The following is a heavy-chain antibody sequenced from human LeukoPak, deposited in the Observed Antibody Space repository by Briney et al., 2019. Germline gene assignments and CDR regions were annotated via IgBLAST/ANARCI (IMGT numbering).Heavy chain of an antibody. J-gene: IGHJ6*03. CDR2: IGTAGVT. Sequence: GGSLRLSCAASGFTFCSYDMHWVRQATGKGLEWVSAIGTAGVTYYPGSVKGRFTISRENAKNSLYLQMNSLRAGDTAVYYCARAAVTRYYYMDVWGKGTTVTVSS. D-gene: IGHD4-17*01. V-gene: IGHV3-13*01. CDR3: ARAAVTRYYYMDV. CDR1: GFTFCSYD.